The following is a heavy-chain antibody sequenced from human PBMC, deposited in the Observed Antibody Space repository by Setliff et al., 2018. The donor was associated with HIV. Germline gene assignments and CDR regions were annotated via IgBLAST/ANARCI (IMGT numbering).Heavy chain of an antibody. CDR3: ARSTFFGVVIGWYYFDY. J-gene: IGHJ4*02. D-gene: IGHD3-3*01. Sequence: GSLRLSCAASGFTFSYYGIHWVRQAPGKGLEWVAVFWSNGYSKYYADSVKGRFTISRDNSQNTVYLQMNSLRAEDTAVYYCARSTFFGVVIGWYYFDYWGQGALVTVSS. CDR1: GFTFSYYG. V-gene: IGHV3-33*01. CDR2: FWSNGYSK.